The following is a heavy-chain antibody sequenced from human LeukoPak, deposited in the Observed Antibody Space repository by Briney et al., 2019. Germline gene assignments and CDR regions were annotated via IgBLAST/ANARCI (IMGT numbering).Heavy chain of an antibody. D-gene: IGHD6-19*01. V-gene: IGHV4-38-2*02. Sequence: PSETLSLTCTVPNYPISSGYYWACIRQPPWKGLEWVGSISHGGTTYYYPSLKSRVTISVDTSKNQFSLNLSSVTAADTAVYYCARSSAPYNSDWYEYWGQGTLVTVSS. J-gene: IGHJ4*02. CDR3: ARSSAPYNSDWYEY. CDR2: ISHGGTT. CDR1: NYPISSGYY.